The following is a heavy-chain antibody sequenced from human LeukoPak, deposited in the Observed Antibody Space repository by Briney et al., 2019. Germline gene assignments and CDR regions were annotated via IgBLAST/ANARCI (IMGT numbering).Heavy chain of an antibody. CDR2: IYYSGST. J-gene: IGHJ5*02. CDR3: ARGTIAASDP. CDR1: GGSISSGGYY. V-gene: IGHV4-61*08. Sequence: SGTLSLTCTVSGGSISSGGYYWSWIRQPPGKGLEWIGYIYYSGSTNYNPSLKSRVTISVDTSKNQFSLKLSSVTAADTAVYYCARGTIAASDPWGQGILVTVSS. D-gene: IGHD6-13*01.